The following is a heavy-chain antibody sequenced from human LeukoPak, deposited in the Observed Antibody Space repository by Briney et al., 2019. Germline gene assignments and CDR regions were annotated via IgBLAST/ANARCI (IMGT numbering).Heavy chain of an antibody. Sequence: GGSLRLSCAASGFTFSSYGMHWVRQAPGKGLEWVAFIRYDGSNKYYADSVKGRFTISRDNAKNSLYLQMNSLRAEDTALYYCAKDGRQLVLDYFDYWGQGTLVTVSS. CDR2: IRYDGSNK. CDR3: AKDGRQLVLDYFDY. J-gene: IGHJ4*02. V-gene: IGHV3-30*02. D-gene: IGHD6-13*01. CDR1: GFTFSSYG.